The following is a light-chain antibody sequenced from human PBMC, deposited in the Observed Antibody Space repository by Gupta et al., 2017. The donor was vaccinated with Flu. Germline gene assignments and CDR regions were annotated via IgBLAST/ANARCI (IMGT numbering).Light chain of an antibody. J-gene: IGLJ3*02. V-gene: IGLV2-18*02. CDR1: SSDIGSYNR. CDR3: SSYTSSSPPVV. Sequence: SSDIGSYNRVSWYQQPPGTAPKLIIYEVSNRPSGVPDRFSGSKSGNTASLTISGLQAEDEADYYCSSYTSSSPPVVCGGGTKLTVL. CDR2: EVS.